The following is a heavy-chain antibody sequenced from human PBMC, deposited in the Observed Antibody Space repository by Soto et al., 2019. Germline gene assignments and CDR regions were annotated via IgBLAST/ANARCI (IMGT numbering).Heavy chain of an antibody. CDR3: ERHYCGSTRCYLFDI. CDR2: IYYSGST. J-gene: IGHJ3*02. CDR1: GGSISSYY. D-gene: IGHD2-2*01. V-gene: IGHV4-59*08. Sequence: SETLSLTCTVSGGSISSYYWSWIRQAPGKGLEWIGYIYYSGSTNYNPSLKSRVTLSVNTSKKQFSLRLSSVTAADTAVYYCERHYCGSTRCYLFDIWGQGTMVTVSS.